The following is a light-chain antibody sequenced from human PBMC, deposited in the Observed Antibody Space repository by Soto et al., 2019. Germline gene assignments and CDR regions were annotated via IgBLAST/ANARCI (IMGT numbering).Light chain of an antibody. Sequence: SALTQPASVSGSPGQSITISCTGTASDVGAYDYVSWYQHHPGKPPKLLIFEVRDRPSGVSNRFSGSKSGNTASLTTSGLQPEDEADYFCSSSTSSSTLVFGTGTKVTVL. CDR1: ASDVGAYDY. CDR2: EVR. CDR3: SSSTSSSTLV. J-gene: IGLJ1*01. V-gene: IGLV2-14*01.